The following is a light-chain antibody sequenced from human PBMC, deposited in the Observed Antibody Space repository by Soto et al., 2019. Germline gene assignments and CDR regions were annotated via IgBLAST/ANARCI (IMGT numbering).Light chain of an antibody. Sequence: QSVLTQPASVSGSPGQSVTISCTGSSSDVCGYNYVSWYQQHPGQAPKLMIYEVSMRPSGVPDRFSGSKSGNTAALTVSGLQAEDEADYYCSSFAGSNNFEVVFGGGTKLTVL. CDR2: EVS. CDR1: SSDVCGYNY. V-gene: IGLV2-8*01. J-gene: IGLJ2*01. CDR3: SSFAGSNNFEVV.